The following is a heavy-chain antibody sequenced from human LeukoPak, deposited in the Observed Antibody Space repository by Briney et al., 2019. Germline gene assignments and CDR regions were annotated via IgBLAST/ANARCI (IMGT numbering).Heavy chain of an antibody. CDR3: AKDMGVWDSSGYYDY. V-gene: IGHV3-9*01. Sequence: GRSLRLSCAASGFTFDDYVTHWVRQAPGKGLEWVSGISWNGGSIGYADSVKGRFTISRDNAKNSLYLQMNSLRAEDTALYYCAKDMGVWDSSGYYDYWGQGTLVTVSS. CDR2: ISWNGGSI. J-gene: IGHJ4*02. D-gene: IGHD3-22*01. CDR1: GFTFDDYV.